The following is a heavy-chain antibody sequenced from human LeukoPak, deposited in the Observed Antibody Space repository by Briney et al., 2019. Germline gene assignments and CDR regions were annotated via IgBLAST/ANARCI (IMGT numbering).Heavy chain of an antibody. CDR2: IYYSGST. V-gene: IGHV4-59*01. D-gene: IGHD4-17*01. Sequence: PSGTLSLTCTVSGGSISSYYWSWIRQPPGKGLEWIGYIYYSGSTNYNPSLKSRVTISVDTSKNQFSLKLSSVTAADTAVYYCARLSLRSYYGMDVWGQGTTVTVSS. CDR3: ARLSLRSYYGMDV. CDR1: GGSISSYY. J-gene: IGHJ6*02.